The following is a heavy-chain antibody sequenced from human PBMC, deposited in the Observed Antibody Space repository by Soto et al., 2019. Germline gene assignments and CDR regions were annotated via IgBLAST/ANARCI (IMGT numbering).Heavy chain of an antibody. V-gene: IGHV1-8*02. Sequence: ASVKGACRASGYTFTCYYMHWVRQAPGHGLEWMGWINPNSGSTDYAQKFQGPVTMARNTSISTAYMELSSLRSEDTAVYSCARVLDGGAAAISNWFYPWGQGTLVTVSS. CDR3: ARVLDGGAAAISNWFYP. CDR2: INPNSGST. J-gene: IGHJ5*02. D-gene: IGHD2-2*02. CDR1: GYTFTCYY.